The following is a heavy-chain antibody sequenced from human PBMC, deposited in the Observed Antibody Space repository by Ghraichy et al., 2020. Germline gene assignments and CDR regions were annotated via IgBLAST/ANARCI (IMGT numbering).Heavy chain of an antibody. V-gene: IGHV4-59*01. CDR2: IYYSGST. J-gene: IGHJ3*02. CDR1: GGSISSYY. CDR3: ARALYCSSTSCYPSSDAFDI. D-gene: IGHD2-2*01. Sequence: ETLSLTCTVSGGSISSYYWSWIRQPPGKGLEWIGYIYYSGSTNYNPSLKSRVTISVDTSKNQFSLKLSSVTAADTAVYYCARALYCSSTSCYPSSDAFDIWGQGTMVTVSS.